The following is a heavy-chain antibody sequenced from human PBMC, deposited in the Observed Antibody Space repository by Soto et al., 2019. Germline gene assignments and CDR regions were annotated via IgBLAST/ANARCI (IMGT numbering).Heavy chain of an antibody. D-gene: IGHD2-21*02. CDR3: ARGDEGLYDYGMDV. V-gene: IGHV3-13*01. CDR1: GFTFSRFD. CDR2: IGSAGDT. J-gene: IGHJ6*02. Sequence: PVGSLRLSCAASGFTFSRFDMHWVRQVTGKGLEWVSTIGSAGDTYYSASVRGRFTISRGNAKNSLYLQMNSLRAGDTAVYYCARGDEGLYDYGMDVWGQGTTVTVSS.